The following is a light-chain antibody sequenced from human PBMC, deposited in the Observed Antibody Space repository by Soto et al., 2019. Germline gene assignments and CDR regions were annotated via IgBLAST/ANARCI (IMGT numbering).Light chain of an antibody. CDR3: HQYGHFPHP. J-gene: IGKJ2*01. Sequence: EIVLTQSPGTLSLSPGERVTLSCRAGQSVSGSQLAWYQQKPGQAPSLLLYGASSRASGLPDRFSGIASGTDFTFLISRLEPEYFGMFCCHQYGHFPHPFCQGKKLATK. CDR2: GAS. CDR1: QSVSGSQ. V-gene: IGKV3-20*01.